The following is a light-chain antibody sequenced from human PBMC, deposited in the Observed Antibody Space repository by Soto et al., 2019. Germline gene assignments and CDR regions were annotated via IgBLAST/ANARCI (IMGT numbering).Light chain of an antibody. CDR3: QQYGSSGT. V-gene: IGKV3-20*01. Sequence: EIVLTQSPGTLSLSPGERATLSFRASQSVSNNYLAWYQQKPGQAPRLLIYGASNRATGIPDRFSGSGSGTDFTITISRLEPEDFAVYYCQQYGSSGTFGQGTNVDIK. J-gene: IGKJ1*01. CDR1: QSVSNNY. CDR2: GAS.